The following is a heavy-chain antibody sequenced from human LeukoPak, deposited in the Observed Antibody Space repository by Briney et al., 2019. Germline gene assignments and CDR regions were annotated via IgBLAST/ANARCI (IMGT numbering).Heavy chain of an antibody. CDR1: GFYFSDYY. V-gene: IGHV3-11*06. CDR2: ISSSGTYT. Sequence: PGGSLRLSCAASGFYFSDYYMTWIRQAPGKGLEWVSYISSSGTYTNYADSVKGRFTISRDNAKKSLYLQMNSLSAEDTAVYYCAKIAGTYSPDYWGQGTLVTVSP. J-gene: IGHJ4*02. D-gene: IGHD1-26*01. CDR3: AKIAGTYSPDY.